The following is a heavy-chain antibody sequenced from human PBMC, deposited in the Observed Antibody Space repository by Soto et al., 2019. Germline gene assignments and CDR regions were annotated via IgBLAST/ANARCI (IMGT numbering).Heavy chain of an antibody. Sequence: EVQLLESGGGLVQPGGSLRLSCAASGFTFSSYAMSWVRQAPGKGLEWVSAISGSGGSTYYADSVKGRFTISRDNSKNTLYLQRNSLRAEDTAVYYCAKGRGPYYYYGMDVWGQGTTVTVSS. J-gene: IGHJ6*02. CDR2: ISGSGGST. CDR3: AKGRGPYYYYGMDV. CDR1: GFTFSSYA. V-gene: IGHV3-23*01.